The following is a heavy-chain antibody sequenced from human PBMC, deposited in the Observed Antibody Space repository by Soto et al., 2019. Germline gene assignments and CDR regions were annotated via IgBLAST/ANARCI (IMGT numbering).Heavy chain of an antibody. CDR2: IIPIFGTA. Sequence: ASVKVSCKASGGTFSSYAISWVRQAPGQGLEWMGGIIPIFGTANYAQKFQGRVTITADESTSTAYMELSSLRSEDTAVYYCARALLRYFDWSHPLYYYYGMDVWGQGTTVNVCS. J-gene: IGHJ6*02. D-gene: IGHD3-9*01. CDR1: GGTFSSYA. CDR3: ARALLRYFDWSHPLYYYYGMDV. V-gene: IGHV1-69*13.